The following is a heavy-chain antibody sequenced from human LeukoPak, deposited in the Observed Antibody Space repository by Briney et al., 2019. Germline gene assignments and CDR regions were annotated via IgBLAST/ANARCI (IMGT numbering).Heavy chain of an antibody. CDR2: IKSKTDGGTT. Sequence: GGSLRLSCAASGFTFSNAWMNRVRQAPGKGLEWVGRIKSKTDGGTTDYAAPVKGRFTISRDDSKNTLYLQMNSLKTEDTAVYYCTTERAHYYYYYGMDVWGQGTTVTVSS. CDR3: TTERAHYYYYYGMDV. J-gene: IGHJ6*02. V-gene: IGHV3-15*07. CDR1: GFTFSNAW.